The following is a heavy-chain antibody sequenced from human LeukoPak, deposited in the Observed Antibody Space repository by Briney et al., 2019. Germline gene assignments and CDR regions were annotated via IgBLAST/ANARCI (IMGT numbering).Heavy chain of an antibody. Sequence: EASVKVSCKASGYIFTTYYMHWVRQAPGQGLEWMGIINPSGGSTSYAQKFQGRVTMTRDTSTSTVYMELSSLRSEDTAVYYCARAQGTLAYCTTTSCYNMDYWGQGTLVTVSS. D-gene: IGHD2-2*02. V-gene: IGHV1-46*01. CDR2: INPSGGST. CDR3: ARAQGTLAYCTTTSCYNMDY. J-gene: IGHJ4*02. CDR1: GYIFTTYY.